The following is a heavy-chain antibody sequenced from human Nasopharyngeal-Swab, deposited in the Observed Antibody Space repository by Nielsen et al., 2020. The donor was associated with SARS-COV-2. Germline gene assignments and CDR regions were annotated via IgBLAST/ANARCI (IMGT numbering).Heavy chain of an antibody. D-gene: IGHD5-12*01. Sequence: GRQAPGQGLGWMGIINPGGGSARYSQNFQGRVTMTRDTSTSTVYMELSSLRSEDTAVYYCARDQYSGYDSSYYYYGMDVWGQGTTVTVSS. V-gene: IGHV1-46*01. CDR3: ARDQYSGYDSSYYYYGMDV. J-gene: IGHJ6*02. CDR2: INPGGGSA.